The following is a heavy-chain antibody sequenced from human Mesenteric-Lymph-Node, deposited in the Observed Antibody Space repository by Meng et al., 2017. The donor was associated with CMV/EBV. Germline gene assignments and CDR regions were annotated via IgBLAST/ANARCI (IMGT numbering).Heavy chain of an antibody. D-gene: IGHD4-23*01. CDR1: GGAFSGNY. Sequence: QGHVQQGGAGLLKPSACLSLTLAVYGGAFSGNYWSWIRQPPGKGLEWIGEINHSGSTNYNPSLKSRVTISVDTSKNQFSLKLSSVTAADTAVYYCARHQRWLKSEGGFNYWGQGTLVTVSS. CDR2: INHSGST. V-gene: IGHV4-34*01. CDR3: ARHQRWLKSEGGFNY. J-gene: IGHJ4*02.